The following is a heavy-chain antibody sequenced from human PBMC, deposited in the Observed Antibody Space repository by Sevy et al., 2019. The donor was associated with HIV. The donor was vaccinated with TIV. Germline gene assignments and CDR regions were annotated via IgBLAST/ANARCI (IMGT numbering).Heavy chain of an antibody. D-gene: IGHD1-26*01. Sequence: GGSLRLSCAASGFTFSNYNMNWVRQAPGKGLEWVSSITDSSNYIYYADSLKGRFTASRDNAKNSLYLQMNSLRAEDTAVYYCARDFPVGTTSTFDYWGQGTLVTVSS. V-gene: IGHV3-21*01. CDR1: GFTFSNYN. CDR2: ITDSSNYI. J-gene: IGHJ4*02. CDR3: ARDFPVGTTSTFDY.